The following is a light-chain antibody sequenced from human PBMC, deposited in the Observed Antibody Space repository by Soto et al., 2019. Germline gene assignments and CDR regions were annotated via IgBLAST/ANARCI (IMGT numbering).Light chain of an antibody. Sequence: EIVMTQSPATLSVSPGERATLSCRASQSVSSSLAWYQQKPGQAPRLLIYGASTRATGIPARFSGSGSGTDFTLTIISLQSKDFAVYYCQHYNNWPPWTFGQGTKVEIK. CDR3: QHYNNWPPWT. CDR1: QSVSSS. V-gene: IGKV3-15*01. CDR2: GAS. J-gene: IGKJ1*01.